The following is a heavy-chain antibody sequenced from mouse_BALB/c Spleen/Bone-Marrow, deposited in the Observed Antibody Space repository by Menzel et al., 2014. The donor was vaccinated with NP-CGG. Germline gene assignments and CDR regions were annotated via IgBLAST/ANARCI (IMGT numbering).Heavy chain of an antibody. CDR3: ARQLGLYAMDY. J-gene: IGHJ4*01. Sequence: VQLQQSGPELVKPGASVKISYKASGYAFSSSWMNWVKQRPGQGLEWIGRIYPGDGDTNYNGKFKGKATLTADKSSSTAYMQLSSLTSVDSAVYFCARQLGLYAMDYWGQGTSVTVSS. V-gene: IGHV1-82*01. CDR1: GYAFSSSW. CDR2: IYPGDGDT. D-gene: IGHD3-1*01.